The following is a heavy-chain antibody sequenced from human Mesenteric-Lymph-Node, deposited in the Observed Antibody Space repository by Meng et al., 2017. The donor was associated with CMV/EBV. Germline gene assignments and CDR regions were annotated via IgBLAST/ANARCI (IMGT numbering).Heavy chain of an antibody. CDR2: ISSSGSTI. CDR3: ARDSGIVGALYYYGMDV. CDR1: GFTFSSYS. Sequence: GESLKISCAASGFTFSSYSMNWVRQAPGKGLEWVSYISSSGSTIYYADSVKGRFTISRDNAKNSLYLQMNSLRAEDTAVYYCARDSGIVGALYYYGMDVWGQGTTVTVSS. J-gene: IGHJ6*02. D-gene: IGHD3-22*01. V-gene: IGHV3-48*04.